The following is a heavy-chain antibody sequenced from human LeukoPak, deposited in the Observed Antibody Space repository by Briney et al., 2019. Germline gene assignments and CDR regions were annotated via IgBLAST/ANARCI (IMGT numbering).Heavy chain of an antibody. D-gene: IGHD3-10*01. CDR3: ARDPHSDILPELWFGELSNY. V-gene: IGHV3-30-3*01. CDR1: GFTFSSYA. CDR2: ISYDGSNK. Sequence: GGSLRLSCAASGFTFSSYAMHWVRQAPGKGLEWVAVISYDGSNKYYADSVKGRFTISRDNSKNTLYLQMNSLRAEDTAVYYCARDPHSDILPELWFGELSNYWGQGTLVTVSS. J-gene: IGHJ4*02.